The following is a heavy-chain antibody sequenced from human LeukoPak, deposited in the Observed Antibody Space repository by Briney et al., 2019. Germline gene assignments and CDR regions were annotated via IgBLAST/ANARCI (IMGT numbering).Heavy chain of an antibody. CDR3: ATDKRQYNILTAYFKAEYFQY. CDR2: FDPEDAER. D-gene: IGHD3-9*01. Sequence: ASVKVSCKVSGYTPTELSIHWMRQAPGKGLEWMGGFDPEDAERIYAQRLQGRVTMTEDPSTDTAYMELSSLRSEDTAVYYCATDKRQYNILTAYFKAEYFQYWGQGTLVTVSA. V-gene: IGHV1-24*01. CDR1: GYTPTELS. J-gene: IGHJ1*01.